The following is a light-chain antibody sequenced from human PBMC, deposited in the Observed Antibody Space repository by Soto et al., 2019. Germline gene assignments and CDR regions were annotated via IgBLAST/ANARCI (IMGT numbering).Light chain of an antibody. Sequence: QSALTQPASVSGSPGKSITISCSGTRSDSGSYNYVAWHQQFPGKTPKILIYGVSNRPSGVSSRFSGSKSGNTASLTISGRQAEDDADYYCISYTGSSTSYVFGSGTKLAVL. CDR3: ISYTGSSTSYV. CDR1: RSDSGSYNY. J-gene: IGLJ1*01. V-gene: IGLV2-14*01. CDR2: GVS.